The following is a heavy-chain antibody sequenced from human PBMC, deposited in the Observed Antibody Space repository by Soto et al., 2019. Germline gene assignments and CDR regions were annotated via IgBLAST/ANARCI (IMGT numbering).Heavy chain of an antibody. CDR3: ARDWRGGSCDLLHVGMDV. CDR1: GYTFTSYG. Sequence: QVQLVQSGAEVKKPGASVKVSCKASGYTFTSYGISWVRQAPGQGLEWMGWISAYNGNTNDAQKLQGRVTMTTDTSTSTAYMELRSRRSDETAVYYGARDWRGGSCDLLHVGMDVWGQGTTVTVSS. J-gene: IGHJ6*02. V-gene: IGHV1-18*01. CDR2: ISAYNGNT. D-gene: IGHD2-15*01.